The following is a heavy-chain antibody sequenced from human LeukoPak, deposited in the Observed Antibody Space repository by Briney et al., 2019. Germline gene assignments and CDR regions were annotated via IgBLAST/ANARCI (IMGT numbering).Heavy chain of an antibody. D-gene: IGHD3-10*01. V-gene: IGHV4-39*07. CDR1: GGSISSSSYY. J-gene: IGHJ5*02. CDR3: ARFKGSGSGSYYTNWFDP. Sequence: SETLSLTCTVSGGSISSSSYYWGWIRQPPGKGLEWIGSIYYSGSTYYNPSLKSRVTISVDTSKNQFSLKLSSATAADTAVYYRARFKGSGSGSYYTNWFDPWGQGTLVTVSS. CDR2: IYYSGST.